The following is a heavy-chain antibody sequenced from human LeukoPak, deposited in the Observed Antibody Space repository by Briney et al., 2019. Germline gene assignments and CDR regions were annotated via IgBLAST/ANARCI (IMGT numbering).Heavy chain of an antibody. D-gene: IGHD5-18*01. V-gene: IGHV3-21*01. CDR1: GFTLSSYE. CDR2: IDYSGGDT. Sequence: GGSLRLSCTASGFTLSSYEMSWIRQAPGKGLEWVSSIDYSGGDTHYADSVKGRFTISRDNARKSLYLQMNTLRAEDTAVYYCARGSDTAMVLFSCFDYWGQGTLVTVSS. J-gene: IGHJ4*02. CDR3: ARGSDTAMVLFSCFDY.